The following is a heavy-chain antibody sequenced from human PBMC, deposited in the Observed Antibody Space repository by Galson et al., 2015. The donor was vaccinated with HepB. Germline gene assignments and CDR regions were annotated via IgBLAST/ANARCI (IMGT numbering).Heavy chain of an antibody. Sequence: TLSLTCTVSGGSISSYYWSWIRQPPGKGLEWIGYIYYSGSTNYNPSLKSRVTISVDTSKNQFSLKLSSVTAADTAVYYCARDGARLRGGFDYWGQGTLVTVSS. D-gene: IGHD5-12*01. CDR3: ARDGARLRGGFDY. J-gene: IGHJ4*02. V-gene: IGHV4-59*01. CDR2: IYYSGST. CDR1: GGSISSYY.